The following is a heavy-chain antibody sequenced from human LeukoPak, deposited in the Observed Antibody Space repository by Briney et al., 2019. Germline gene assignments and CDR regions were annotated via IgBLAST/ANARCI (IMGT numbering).Heavy chain of an antibody. J-gene: IGHJ4*02. CDR3: ARGDSYGDY. D-gene: IGHD5-18*01. Sequence: PGGSLRLSCAASGFTFSSYWMHWVRQAPGKGLVWVSRIDTDGSSTVYADSVKGRFTISRDNAKNSLYLQMNSLRAEDTAVYYCARGDSYGDYWGQGTLVTVSS. CDR1: GFTFSSYW. CDR2: IDTDGSST. V-gene: IGHV3-74*01.